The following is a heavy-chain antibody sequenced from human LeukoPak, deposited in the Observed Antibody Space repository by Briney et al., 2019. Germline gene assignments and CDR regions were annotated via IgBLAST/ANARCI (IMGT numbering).Heavy chain of an antibody. V-gene: IGHV3-66*02. J-gene: IGHJ3*02. CDR2: IYSGGNT. D-gene: IGHD3-16*01. CDR1: GFTFNTYT. Sequence: GGSLRLSCAASGFTFNTYTMNWVRQAPGKGLEWVSFIYSGGNTHYSDSVKGRFTISRDNSKNTLYLQMTNLRPEDAAVYSCARAKYYDTTSIREAFDIWGQGTMVTVS. CDR3: ARAKYYDTTSIREAFDI.